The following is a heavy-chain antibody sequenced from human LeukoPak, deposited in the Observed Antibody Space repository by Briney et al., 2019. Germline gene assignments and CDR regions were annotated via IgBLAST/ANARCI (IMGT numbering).Heavy chain of an antibody. Sequence: ASVKVSCKASGYTFTGYYMHWVRQAPGQGLEWMGMINPNSGGTNYAQKFQGRVTMTTDTSISTAYMELSRLRSDDTAVYYCARPNLEHSYGINYGGQATLVIVSS. CDR2: INPNSGGT. CDR3: ARPNLEHSYGINY. V-gene: IGHV1-2*02. D-gene: IGHD5-18*01. CDR1: GYTFTGYY. J-gene: IGHJ4*02.